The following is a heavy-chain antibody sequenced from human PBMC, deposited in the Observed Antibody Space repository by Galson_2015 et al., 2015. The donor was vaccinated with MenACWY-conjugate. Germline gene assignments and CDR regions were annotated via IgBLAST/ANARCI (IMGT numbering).Heavy chain of an antibody. CDR3: ARHRDGYANDY. V-gene: IGHV5-51*01. CDR1: GYTFTTYW. Sequence: HSGAEVKKPGESLKISSKGSGYTFTTYWGGWVRQMPGKGLERKGIIYPGDSDTRYRPSFQGLVTISTDKSINTAYLQWSSLKASDTAFYYCARHRDGYANDYWGQGTLVTVSS. D-gene: IGHD5-24*01. CDR2: IYPGDSDT. J-gene: IGHJ4*02.